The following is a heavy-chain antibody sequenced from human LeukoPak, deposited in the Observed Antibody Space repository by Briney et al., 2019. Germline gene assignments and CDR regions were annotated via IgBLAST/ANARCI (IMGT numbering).Heavy chain of an antibody. Sequence: GRSLRLSCAASVFTFSSYGMHWVRQAPGKGLEWVAVIWYDGSNKYCADSVKGRFTISRDNSKNTLYLQMNSLRAEDTAVYYCARVMAGYSYGYFDYWGKGTLVTVSS. CDR2: IWYDGSNK. V-gene: IGHV3-33*01. D-gene: IGHD5-18*01. CDR1: VFTFSSYG. J-gene: IGHJ4*02. CDR3: ARVMAGYSYGYFDY.